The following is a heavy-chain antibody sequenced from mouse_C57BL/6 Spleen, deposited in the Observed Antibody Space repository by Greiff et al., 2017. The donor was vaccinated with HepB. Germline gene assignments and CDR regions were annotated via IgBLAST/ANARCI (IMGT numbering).Heavy chain of an antibody. Sequence: EVKLMESGGGLVKPGGSLKLSCAASGFTFSDYGMHWVRQAPEKGLEWVAYISSGSSTIYYADTVKGRFTISRDNAKNNLFLQMTSLRSEDTAMYYCARGDGSDYWGQGTTLTVSS. J-gene: IGHJ2*01. CDR2: ISSGSSTI. D-gene: IGHD2-3*01. CDR3: ARGDGSDY. V-gene: IGHV5-17*01. CDR1: GFTFSDYG.